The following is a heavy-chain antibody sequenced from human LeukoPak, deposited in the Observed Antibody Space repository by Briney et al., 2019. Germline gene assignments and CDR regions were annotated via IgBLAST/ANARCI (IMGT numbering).Heavy chain of an antibody. Sequence: GSLRLSCAASGFTFSSYWMHWVRQAPGKGLVWVSRINSDGSSTSYADSVKGRFTISRDNAKNTLYLQMNSLRAEDTAVYYCARDLRRSIPHPVLRYFDDVYGTDVWGQGTTVTVSS. J-gene: IGHJ6*02. CDR2: INSDGSST. V-gene: IGHV3-74*01. CDR1: GFTFSSYW. D-gene: IGHD3-9*01. CDR3: ARDLRRSIPHPVLRYFDDVYGTDV.